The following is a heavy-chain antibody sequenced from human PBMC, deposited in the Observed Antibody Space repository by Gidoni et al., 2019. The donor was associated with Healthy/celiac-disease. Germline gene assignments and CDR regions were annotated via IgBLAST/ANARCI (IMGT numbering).Heavy chain of an antibody. CDR1: GFTFSSYS. V-gene: IGHV3-21*01. J-gene: IGHJ4*02. D-gene: IGHD6-13*01. CDR2: ISSSSSYI. CDR3: AREAAAAGDY. Sequence: EVQLVESGGGLVTPGGSLRLSCAASGFTFSSYSMNWVRQAPGKGMEWVSSISSSSSYIYYADSVKGRFTISRDNAKNSLYLQMNSLRAEDTAVYYCAREAAAAGDYWGQGTLVTVSS.